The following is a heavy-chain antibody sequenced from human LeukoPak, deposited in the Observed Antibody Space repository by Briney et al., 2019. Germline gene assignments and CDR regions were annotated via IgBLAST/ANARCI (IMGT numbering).Heavy chain of an antibody. V-gene: IGHV4-30-2*01. CDR3: ARDSVDLYAFDI. CDR1: GGSISSGGYY. D-gene: IGHD6-19*01. Sequence: SETLSLTCTVSGGSISSGGYYWSWIRQPPGKGLEWIGYIYHSGSTYYNPSLKSRVTISVDRPKNQFSLKLSSVTAADTAVYYCARDSVDLYAFDIWGQGTMVTVSS. CDR2: IYHSGST. J-gene: IGHJ3*02.